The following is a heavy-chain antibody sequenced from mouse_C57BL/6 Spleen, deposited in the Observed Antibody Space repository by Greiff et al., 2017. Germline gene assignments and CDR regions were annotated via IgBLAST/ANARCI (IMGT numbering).Heavy chain of an antibody. V-gene: IGHV1-69*01. CDR3: ARSGTQATSAMDY. J-gene: IGHJ4*01. CDR2: IDPSDSYT. CDR1: GYTFTSYW. Sequence: QVQLQQPGAELVMPGASVKLSCKASGYTFTSYWMHWVKQRPGQGLEWIGVIDPSDSYTNSNQKFKGKSTLTVDKSYSTAYMQLSSLTSEDSAVYYCARSGTQATSAMDYWGQGTSVTVSS. D-gene: IGHD3-2*02.